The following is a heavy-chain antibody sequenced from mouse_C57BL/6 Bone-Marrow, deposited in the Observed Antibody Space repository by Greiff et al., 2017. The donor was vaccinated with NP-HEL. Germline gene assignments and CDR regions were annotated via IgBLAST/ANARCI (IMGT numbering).Heavy chain of an antibody. D-gene: IGHD2-3*01. V-gene: IGHV1-80*01. Sequence: VQVVESGAELVKPGASVKISCKASGYAFSSYWMNWVKQRPGKGLEWIGQIYPGDGDTNYNGKFKGKATLTADKSSSTAYMQLSSLTSEDSAVYFCARDLYDYYAMDYWGQGTSVTVSS. CDR1: GYAFSSYW. CDR3: ARDLYDYYAMDY. J-gene: IGHJ4*01. CDR2: IYPGDGDT.